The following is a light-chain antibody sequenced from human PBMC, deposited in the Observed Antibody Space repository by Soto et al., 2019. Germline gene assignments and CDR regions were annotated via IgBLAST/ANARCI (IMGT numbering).Light chain of an antibody. CDR2: GVS. CDR3: QQYGSSPIT. Sequence: ELVLTQSPGTLSLSPGERAALSCRASQPVSSNFLAWYQQKPGQAPRLLIYGVSSRASGIPDRFFGSGSGTDFTLTISRLEPEDFAVYYCQQYGSSPITFGQGTRLEIK. J-gene: IGKJ5*01. CDR1: QPVSSNF. V-gene: IGKV3-20*01.